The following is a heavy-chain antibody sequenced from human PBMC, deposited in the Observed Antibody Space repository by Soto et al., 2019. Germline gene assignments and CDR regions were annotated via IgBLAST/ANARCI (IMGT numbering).Heavy chain of an antibody. Sequence: QVQLEQSGAEVKKPGSSVKVSCKASGGTLSDHGVSWLRQAPGQGLEWVGGTIPVFDTAKYAQKFQGRVTIAADKATNIAYMELSSLRSEDTDFYYCARGVYGSGNYYHGQSAVDIWGQGTMVICSS. D-gene: IGHD3-10*01. CDR3: ARGVYGSGNYYHGQSAVDI. J-gene: IGHJ3*02. V-gene: IGHV1-69*06. CDR2: TIPVFDTA. CDR1: GGTLSDHG.